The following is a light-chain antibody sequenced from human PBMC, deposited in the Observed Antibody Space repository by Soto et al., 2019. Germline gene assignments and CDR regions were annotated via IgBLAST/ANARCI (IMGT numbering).Light chain of an antibody. CDR3: QQSYSTPRT. V-gene: IGKV1-39*01. J-gene: IGKJ2*01. CDR1: QSINKY. Sequence: DIQMTQSPSSLSASVGDRVTITCRASQSINKYINWYQQKPGKAPKLLIYAASSLQSGVPSRFSGSGSGTDFTLTISSLQPEDFATYYCQQSYSTPRTFGQGTKLEIK. CDR2: AAS.